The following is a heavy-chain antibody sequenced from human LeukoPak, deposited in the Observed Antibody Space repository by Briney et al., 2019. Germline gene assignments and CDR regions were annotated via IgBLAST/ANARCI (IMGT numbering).Heavy chain of an antibody. CDR2: IWYDGSNK. V-gene: IGHV3-33*01. Sequence: GRSLRLSCAASGFTFSSYGMHWVRQAPGKGLEWVAVIWYDGSNKYYADSVKGRFTISRDNSKNTLYLQMTILRVEDTALYYCARDSRQLIYWGQGTLVTVSS. CDR3: ARDSRQLIY. CDR1: GFTFSSYG. D-gene: IGHD6-6*01. J-gene: IGHJ4*02.